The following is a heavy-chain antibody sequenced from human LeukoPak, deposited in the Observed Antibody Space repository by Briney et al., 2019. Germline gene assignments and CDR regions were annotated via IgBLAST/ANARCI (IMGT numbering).Heavy chain of an antibody. Sequence: SETLSLTCTVSGGSISSYYWSWIRQPPGKGLEWIGYIYYSGSTNYNPSLKSRVTISVDTSKNQFSLKLSSVTAADTAVYYCARLDAFTAMVFDYWGQGTLVTVSS. V-gene: IGHV4-59*01. J-gene: IGHJ4*02. CDR2: IYYSGST. CDR3: ARLDAFTAMVFDY. D-gene: IGHD5-18*01. CDR1: GGSISSYY.